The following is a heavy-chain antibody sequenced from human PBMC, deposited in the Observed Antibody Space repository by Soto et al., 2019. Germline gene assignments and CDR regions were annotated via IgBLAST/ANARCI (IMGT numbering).Heavy chain of an antibody. CDR3: ARVVYSGGSNNWFDP. V-gene: IGHV1-18*01. CDR2: ISAYSGNT. CDR1: GYTFTSYG. Sequence: ASVKVSCKASGYTFTSYGISWVRQAPGQGLEWMGWISAYSGNTNYAQKLQGRVTMTTDTSTSTAYMELRSLRSDDTAVYYCARVVYSGGSNNWFDPWGQGTLVTVSS. D-gene: IGHD2-15*01. J-gene: IGHJ5*02.